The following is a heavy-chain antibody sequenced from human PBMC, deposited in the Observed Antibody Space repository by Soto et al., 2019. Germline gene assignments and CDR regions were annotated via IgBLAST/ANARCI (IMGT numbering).Heavy chain of an antibody. D-gene: IGHD2-15*01. CDR3: ARAIGSEHPFDY. CDR1: GFTFSTYW. J-gene: IGHJ4*02. V-gene: IGHV3-74*01. Sequence: EVQLVESGGGLVQPGGSLRLSCAATGFTFSTYWMHWVRQGPGKGLVWVSRISTDGSSTTYADSVKGRFTISRDNAKNTLYLKMNSLSAEETAVYYCARAIGSEHPFDYWGQGSLVTVSS. CDR2: ISTDGSST.